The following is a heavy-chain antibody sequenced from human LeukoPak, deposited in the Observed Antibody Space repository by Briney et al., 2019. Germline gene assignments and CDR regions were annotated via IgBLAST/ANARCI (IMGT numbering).Heavy chain of an antibody. CDR2: ISGSVGST. D-gene: IGHD6-19*01. CDR1: GFSFSTYA. Sequence: GGSLRLSCAASGFSFSTYAMSWVRQAPGKGLEWVSAISGSVGSTYYADSVKGRFTISRDNSKNTLFLQMNSLRAEDTAVYYCAEVVVVAGNHRCYFDYWGQGTLVTVSS. CDR3: AEVVVVAGNHRCYFDY. V-gene: IGHV3-23*01. J-gene: IGHJ4*02.